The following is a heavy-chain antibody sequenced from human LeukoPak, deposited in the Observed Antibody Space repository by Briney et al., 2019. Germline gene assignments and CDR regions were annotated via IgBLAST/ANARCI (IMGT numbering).Heavy chain of an antibody. D-gene: IGHD3-16*02. Sequence: ASVKVSCKASGYTFTGYYMHWVRQAPGQGFEWMGIINPSGGSTSYAQKFQGRVTMTRDMSTSTVYMELSSLRSEDTAVYYCARDTGGQDVWGSYRYPAGMDYWGQGTLVTVSS. V-gene: IGHV1-46*01. CDR2: INPSGGST. J-gene: IGHJ4*02. CDR3: ARDTGGQDVWGSYRYPAGMDY. CDR1: GYTFTGYY.